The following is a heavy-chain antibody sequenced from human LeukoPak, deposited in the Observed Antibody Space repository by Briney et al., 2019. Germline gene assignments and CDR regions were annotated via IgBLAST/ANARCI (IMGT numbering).Heavy chain of an antibody. V-gene: IGHV1-46*01. J-gene: IGHJ3*02. CDR2: INPSGGST. CDR3: ARELIVAPDDAFDT. Sequence: ASVKVSCNASGYTFTSYYMHWVRQAPGQGLEWMGIINPSGGSTSCAQKFQGRVTMTRDMSTSTVYMELSSLRSEDTAVYYCARELIVAPDDAFDTWGQGTMVTVSS. CDR1: GYTFTSYY. D-gene: IGHD5-12*01.